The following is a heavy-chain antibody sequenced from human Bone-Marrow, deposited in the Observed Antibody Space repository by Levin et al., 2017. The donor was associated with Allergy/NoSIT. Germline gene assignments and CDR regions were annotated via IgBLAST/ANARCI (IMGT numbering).Heavy chain of an antibody. D-gene: IGHD2-2*01. V-gene: IGHV4-59*08. CDR2: IYYSGYT. CDR3: ARSAHVTVIPAAILAFDR. Sequence: SCTVSGDSISTYYWSWIRQPPGKRLEWIGYIYYSGYTNYNPSLKSRVTTSLGTSKNQFSLKLNSVTAADTAVYYCARSAHVTVIPAAILAFDRWGQGTLVTVSS. CDR1: GDSISTYY. J-gene: IGHJ5*02.